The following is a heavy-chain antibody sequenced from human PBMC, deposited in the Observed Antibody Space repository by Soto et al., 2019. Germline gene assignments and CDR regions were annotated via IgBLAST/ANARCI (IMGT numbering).Heavy chain of an antibody. Sequence: SVKVSCKASGGTFSSYAISWVRQAPGQGLEWMGGIIPIFGTANYAQKFQGRVTITADKSTSIAYMELSSLRSEDTAVYYCARGRNIVVVPADYYFDYWGQGTLVTVSS. CDR3: ARGRNIVVVPADYYFDY. D-gene: IGHD2-2*01. CDR1: GGTFSSYA. V-gene: IGHV1-69*06. CDR2: IIPIFGTA. J-gene: IGHJ4*02.